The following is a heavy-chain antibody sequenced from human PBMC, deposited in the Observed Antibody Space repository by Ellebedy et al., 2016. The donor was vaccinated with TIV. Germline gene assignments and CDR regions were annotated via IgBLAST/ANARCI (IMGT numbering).Heavy chain of an antibody. D-gene: IGHD6-13*01. J-gene: IGHJ3*02. Sequence: AASVKVSCKASGYTFTSYGISWVRQAPGQGLEWMGWISAYNGNTNYAQKLQGRVTMTTDTSTSTAYMELRSLRSDDTAVYYCAGDSSSPDAFDIWGQGTMVTVSS. CDR2: ISAYNGNT. CDR3: AGDSSSPDAFDI. V-gene: IGHV1-18*01. CDR1: GYTFTSYG.